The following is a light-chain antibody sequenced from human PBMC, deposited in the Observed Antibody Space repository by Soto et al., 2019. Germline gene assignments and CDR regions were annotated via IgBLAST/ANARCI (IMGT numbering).Light chain of an antibody. CDR2: EVT. CDR3: SSYTSSSAPHVV. J-gene: IGLJ2*01. Sequence: QSALTQPASVSGSPGQSITISCTGTSSDVGGYYYVSWYQHHPGKAPKLIIYEVTNRPSGVSSRFSGSNSGNTASLIISGLQAEDEAEYYCSSYTSSSAPHVVFGGGNKLTVL. CDR1: SSDVGGYYY. V-gene: IGLV2-14*01.